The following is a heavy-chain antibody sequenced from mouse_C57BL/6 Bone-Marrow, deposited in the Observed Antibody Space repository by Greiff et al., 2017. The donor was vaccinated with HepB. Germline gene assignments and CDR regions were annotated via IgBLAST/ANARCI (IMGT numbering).Heavy chain of an antibody. CDR2: INPSSGYT. Sequence: VQLQQSGAELAKPGASVKLSCKASGYTFTSYWMHWVKQRPGQGLEWIGYINPSSGYTKYNQKFKGKATLTVDKSSSTAYMQLSSLTSEDSAVYYCAPDYYGSPWFAYWGQGTLVTVSA. CDR3: APDYYGSPWFAY. V-gene: IGHV1-7*01. D-gene: IGHD1-1*01. CDR1: GYTFTSYW. J-gene: IGHJ3*01.